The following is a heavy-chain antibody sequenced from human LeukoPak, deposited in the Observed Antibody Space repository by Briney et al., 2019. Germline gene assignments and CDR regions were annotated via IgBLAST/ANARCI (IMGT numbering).Heavy chain of an antibody. CDR2: IRYDGSNK. Sequence: GGSLRLSCAASGFTFSSYGMHWVRQAPGKGLEWVAFIRYDGSNKYYADSVKGRFTISRDNSKNTLYLQMNSLRAEDTAVYYCAKVMVRDPHYYYYYGMDVWGQGTTVTVSS. CDR1: GFTFSSYG. V-gene: IGHV3-30*02. J-gene: IGHJ6*02. D-gene: IGHD3-10*01. CDR3: AKVMVRDPHYYYYYGMDV.